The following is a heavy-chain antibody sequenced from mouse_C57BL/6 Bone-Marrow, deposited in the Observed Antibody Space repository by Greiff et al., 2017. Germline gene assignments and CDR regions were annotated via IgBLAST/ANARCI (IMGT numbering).Heavy chain of an antibody. CDR2: INPYNGGT. Sequence: EVQLQQSGPVLVKPGASVKMSCKASGYTFTDYYMNWVKQSHGKSLEWIGVINPYNGGTSYNQKFKGKATLTVAKSSSTAYMELNSLTSEDSAVYYCAREATTVVAYYYAMDYWGQGTSVTVSS. CDR1: GYTFTDYY. J-gene: IGHJ4*01. D-gene: IGHD1-1*01. CDR3: AREATTVVAYYYAMDY. V-gene: IGHV1-19*01.